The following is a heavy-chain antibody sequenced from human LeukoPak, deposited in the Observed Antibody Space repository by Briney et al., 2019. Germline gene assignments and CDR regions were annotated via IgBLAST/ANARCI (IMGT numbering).Heavy chain of an antibody. J-gene: IGHJ6*03. D-gene: IGHD6-6*01. Sequence: SETLSLTCTVSGASISSYYWIWIRQPPGKGLEWIGYIYYSGSTNYNPSLKSRVTISVDTSKNEFSLKLGSVPAADTAVYYCARHLPYSSSSQDYYYYMVVWLKGTTVTVSS. CDR2: IYYSGST. CDR1: GASISSYY. CDR3: ARHLPYSSSSQDYYYYMVV. V-gene: IGHV4-59*08.